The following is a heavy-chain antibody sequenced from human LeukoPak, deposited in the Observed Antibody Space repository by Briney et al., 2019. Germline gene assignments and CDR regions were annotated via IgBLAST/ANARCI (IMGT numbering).Heavy chain of an antibody. D-gene: IGHD6-13*01. J-gene: IGHJ4*02. CDR2: INYSGST. Sequence: SETLSLTCTVSGGSISSYYWSWIRQPPGKGLEWIGYINYSGSTKYNPSLKSRVTISVDTSKNQFSLKLSSVTAADTAVYYCARDEWLAGTRMGHFFDYWGQGTLVTVSS. CDR3: ARDEWLAGTRMGHFFDY. V-gene: IGHV4-59*01. CDR1: GGSISSYY.